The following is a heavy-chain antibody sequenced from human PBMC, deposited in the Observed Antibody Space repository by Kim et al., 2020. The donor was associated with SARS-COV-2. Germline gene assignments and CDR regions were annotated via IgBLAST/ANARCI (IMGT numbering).Heavy chain of an antibody. V-gene: IGHV3-13*01. CDR3: ARGEYDILTGYLDV. D-gene: IGHD3-9*01. Sequence: YPGAVKGRITIHRENAKNSLYLQMNSLRAGDTAVYYCARGEYDILTGYLDVWGQGTTVTVSS. J-gene: IGHJ6*02.